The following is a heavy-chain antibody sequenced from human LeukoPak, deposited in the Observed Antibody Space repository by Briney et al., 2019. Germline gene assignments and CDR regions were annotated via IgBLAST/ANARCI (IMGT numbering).Heavy chain of an antibody. CDR1: GGSFSSYF. J-gene: IGHJ6*02. D-gene: IGHD2-2*02. CDR2: IHHSGST. V-gene: IGHV4-34*01. Sequence: SETLSLTCAVYGGSFSSYFWSWMRQPPGKGLEWIGEIHHSGSTNYNPSLKSRVSISVDTSRNQFSLKVNSVTAADTAVYYCARVGPAQCRGSSCYRDVRMDVWGQGTTVTVSS. CDR3: ARVGPAQCRGSSCYRDVRMDV.